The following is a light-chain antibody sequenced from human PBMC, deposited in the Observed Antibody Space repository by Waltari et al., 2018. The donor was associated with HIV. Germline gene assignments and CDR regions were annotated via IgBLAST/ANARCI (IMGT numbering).Light chain of an antibody. CDR2: WAS. Sequence: DTVMTQPPASLAVCLRARATITCKSSHSVLYCPNNKNYLAWYQQKPGQPPKLIIYWASTRESGVPDRISGSGSGTDFTLTINSLQAEDVALYFCQQYYSTPPTFGGGTKVEIK. CDR1: HSVLYCPNNKNY. J-gene: IGKJ4*01. V-gene: IGKV4-1*01. CDR3: QQYYSTPPT.